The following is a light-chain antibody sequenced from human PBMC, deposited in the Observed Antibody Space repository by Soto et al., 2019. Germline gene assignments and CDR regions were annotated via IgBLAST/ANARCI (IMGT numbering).Light chain of an antibody. Sequence: ELVLTQSPVILSVSPGDRATLSCRASQSVGTYLAWYQQKPGQAPRLLIYDASIRDTGIPARFSGSGSGTDFTLTIISVESEDVSVYFRQQRNFRSDGTFGQGTKVELK. V-gene: IGKV3-11*01. CDR3: QQRNFRSDGT. CDR2: DAS. J-gene: IGKJ1*01. CDR1: QSVGTY.